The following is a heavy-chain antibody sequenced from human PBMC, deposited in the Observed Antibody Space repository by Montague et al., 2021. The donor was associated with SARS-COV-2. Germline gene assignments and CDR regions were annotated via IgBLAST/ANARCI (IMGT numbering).Heavy chain of an antibody. CDR1: GGSMTSALYY. Sequence: TLSLPCSVSGGSMTSALYYWSWIRQRPGKGLEWIAYINSSGRTNYNSSLRSRLSIPLDASNSQFSLKLSSVTAADTAVYYCARKDIALGYGVDAWGQGTTATVSS. CDR3: ARKDIALGYGVDA. D-gene: IGHD5-12*01. CDR2: INSSGRT. V-gene: IGHV4-31*03. J-gene: IGHJ6*02.